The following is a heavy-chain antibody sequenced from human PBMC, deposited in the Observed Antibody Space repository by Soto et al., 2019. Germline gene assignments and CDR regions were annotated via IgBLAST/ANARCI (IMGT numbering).Heavy chain of an antibody. CDR2: IYQSGTT. Sequence: LSLTCSVSGGSVRSGSYYWTWIRQPPGKGLEWIGYIYQSGTTNYNASLKSRVTISIDTSKNQFFLKLNSVTAADTAVYYCARDSSGRHDYWGQGTPVTVSS. CDR1: GGSVRSGSYY. V-gene: IGHV4-61*01. J-gene: IGHJ4*02. CDR3: ARDSSGRHDY. D-gene: IGHD3-22*01.